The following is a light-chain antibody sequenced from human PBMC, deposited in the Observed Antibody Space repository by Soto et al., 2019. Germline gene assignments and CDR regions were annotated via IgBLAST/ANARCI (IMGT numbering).Light chain of an antibody. CDR1: QSINAH. CDR2: GAS. CDR3: QQYNTWLWT. Sequence: EVVMTQSPATLSVSPGERVTLSCRASQSINAHLAWYQQKPGQAPRLLIHGASTRATGIPARFSGSGFGTQFIXXIXSXXSEEFEVYYCQQYNTWLWTFGQGTKVEIQ. V-gene: IGKV3-15*01. J-gene: IGKJ1*01.